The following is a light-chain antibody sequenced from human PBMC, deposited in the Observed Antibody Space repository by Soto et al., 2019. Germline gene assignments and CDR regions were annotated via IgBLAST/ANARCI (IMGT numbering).Light chain of an antibody. Sequence: QSVLTQPASVSGSPGQSITISCTGTSSDVGSYNFVSWYQQYPGKVPKVMIYEVSKRPSGVSDRFSGSKSGNTASLTISGLQAEDEADYYCCSYAGTRTLIFGGGTKLTVL. CDR2: EVS. V-gene: IGLV2-23*02. CDR3: CSYAGTRTLI. J-gene: IGLJ2*01. CDR1: SSDVGSYNF.